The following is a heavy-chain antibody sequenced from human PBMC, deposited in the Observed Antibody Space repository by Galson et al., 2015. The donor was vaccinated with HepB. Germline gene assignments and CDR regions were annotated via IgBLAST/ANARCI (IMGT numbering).Heavy chain of an antibody. CDR2: IIPILGIA. Sequence: SVKVSCKASGGTFSSYTISWVRQAPGQGLEWMGRIIPILGIANYAQKFQGRVTITADKSTSTAYMELSSLRSEDTAVYYCASLASYFYSSSFDAFDIWSQGTMVTVSS. D-gene: IGHD6-13*01. V-gene: IGHV1-69*02. CDR3: ASLASYFYSSSFDAFDI. CDR1: GGTFSSYT. J-gene: IGHJ3*02.